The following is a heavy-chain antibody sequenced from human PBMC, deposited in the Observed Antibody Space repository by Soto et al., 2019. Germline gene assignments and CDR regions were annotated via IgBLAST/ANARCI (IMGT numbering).Heavy chain of an antibody. J-gene: IGHJ6*02. CDR3: ARGRRDEYYYYGMDV. Sequence: SVKVSCKASGGTFSSYAISWVRQARGQGLEWMGGIIPIFGTANYAQKFQGRVTITADESTSTAYMELSSLRSEDTAVYYCARGRRDEYYYYGMDVWGQGTTVTVSS. CDR2: IIPIFGTA. CDR1: GGTFSSYA. V-gene: IGHV1-69*13.